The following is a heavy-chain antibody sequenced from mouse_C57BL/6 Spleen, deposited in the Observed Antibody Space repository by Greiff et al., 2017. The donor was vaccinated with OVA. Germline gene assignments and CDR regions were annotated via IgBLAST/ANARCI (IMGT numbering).Heavy chain of an antibody. CDR3: ARRYYSNYVAMDY. D-gene: IGHD2-5*01. Sequence: EVKLMESGGGLVKPGGSLKLSCAASGFTFSDYGMHWVRQDPEKGLEWVAYISSGSSTIYYADTVKGRFTISRDNAKNTLFLQMTSLRSEDTAMYYCARRYYSNYVAMDYWGQGTSVTVSS. J-gene: IGHJ4*01. CDR1: GFTFSDYG. CDR2: ISSGSSTI. V-gene: IGHV5-17*01.